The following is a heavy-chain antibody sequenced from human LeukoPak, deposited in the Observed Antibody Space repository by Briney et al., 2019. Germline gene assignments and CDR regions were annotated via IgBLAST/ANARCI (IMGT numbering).Heavy chain of an antibody. J-gene: IGHJ3*02. CDR2: INHSGST. CDR3: ARHRQRSSGYFGSGHDGFDI. D-gene: IGHD3-22*01. Sequence: SETLSLTCAVYGGCFSGYYWSWIRQPPGKGLEWIGEINHSGSTNYSPSLKSQVTISVDTSKNQFSLNLTSVTAADTAMYYCARHRQRSSGYFGSGHDGFDIWGQGTMVTVSS. CDR1: GGCFSGYY. V-gene: IGHV4-34*01.